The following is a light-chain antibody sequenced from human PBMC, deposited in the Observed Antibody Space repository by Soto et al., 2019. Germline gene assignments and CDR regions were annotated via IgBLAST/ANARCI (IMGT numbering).Light chain of an antibody. Sequence: VMTQFPATLSVSPGERVTLSFRASQSFTINLAWYQQKPGQAPRLLIYGASTRATDIPDRFSGSGSGTEFTLTISSLQSEDFAVYYCQQYNSWPRTFGQGTRLEI. V-gene: IGKV3-15*01. J-gene: IGKJ5*01. CDR3: QQYNSWPRT. CDR1: QSFTIN. CDR2: GAS.